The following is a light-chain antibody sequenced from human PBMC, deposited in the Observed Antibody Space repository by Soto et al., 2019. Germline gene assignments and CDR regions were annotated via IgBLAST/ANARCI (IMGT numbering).Light chain of an antibody. CDR2: GAS. J-gene: IGKJ1*01. CDR3: QQYNDWPLT. Sequence: EIVMTQSPATLSVSPGERATLSCRASQSVRSHLAWYQQKPGQAPRLLIYGASTRATAFPARFSGSGSGTGFTLTIGSLQSEDFAVYYCQQYNDWPLTFGQGTKVEIK. CDR1: QSVRSH. V-gene: IGKV3-15*01.